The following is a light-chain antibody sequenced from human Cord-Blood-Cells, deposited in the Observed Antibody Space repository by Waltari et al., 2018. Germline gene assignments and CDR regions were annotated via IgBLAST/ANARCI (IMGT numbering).Light chain of an antibody. Sequence: QSALTQPASVSGSPGPSIPIPCTGTSSEVGGYNYVSWDQQHPGKAPKLMIYDVSNRPSGVSNRFSGSKSGNTASLTISGLQAEDEADYYCSSYTSSSTLVFGGGTKLTVL. CDR1: SSEVGGYNY. J-gene: IGLJ3*02. CDR3: SSYTSSSTLV. V-gene: IGLV2-14*01. CDR2: DVS.